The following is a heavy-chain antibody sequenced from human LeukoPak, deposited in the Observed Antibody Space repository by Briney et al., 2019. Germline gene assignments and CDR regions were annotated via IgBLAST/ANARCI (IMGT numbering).Heavy chain of an antibody. CDR1: GGSISSSSYY. J-gene: IGHJ4*02. Sequence: SETLSLTCTVSGGSISSSSYYWGWIRQPPGKGLEWIGSIYYSGSTYYNPSLKSRVTISVDTSKNQFSLKLSSVTAADTAVCYCARLSPVSEQAFDYWGQGTLVTVSS. CDR3: ARLSPVSEQAFDY. D-gene: IGHD1-14*01. CDR2: IYYSGST. V-gene: IGHV4-39*01.